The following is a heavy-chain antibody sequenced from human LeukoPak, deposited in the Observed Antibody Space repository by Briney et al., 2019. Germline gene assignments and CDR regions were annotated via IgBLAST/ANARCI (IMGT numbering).Heavy chain of an antibody. CDR2: INHSGST. CDR3: ARGGIGKVVVAATRGIYYYYYGMDV. J-gene: IGHJ6*02. Sequence: SETLSLTCAVYGGSFSGYHWSWIRQPPGKGLEWIGEINHSGSTNYNPSLKSRVTISVDTSKNQFSLKLSSVTAADTAVYYCARGGIGKVVVAATRGIYYYYYGMDVWGQGTTVTVSS. V-gene: IGHV4-34*01. D-gene: IGHD2-15*01. CDR1: GGSFSGYH.